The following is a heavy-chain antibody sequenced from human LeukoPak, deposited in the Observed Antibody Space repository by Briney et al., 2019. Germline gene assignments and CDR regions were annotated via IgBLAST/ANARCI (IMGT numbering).Heavy chain of an antibody. CDR3: ATDGSTSYHDY. CDR1: GFTFSSYG. V-gene: IGHV3-33*01. Sequence: PGGSLRLSCAASGFTFSSYGMHWVRQAPGKGLEWVAVIWYDGSNKYYADSVKGRFTISRDNSKNMLYLEMNSPTVEDTAVYYCATDGSTSYHDYWGQGTRVTVSS. CDR2: IWYDGSNK. J-gene: IGHJ4*02. D-gene: IGHD2-2*01.